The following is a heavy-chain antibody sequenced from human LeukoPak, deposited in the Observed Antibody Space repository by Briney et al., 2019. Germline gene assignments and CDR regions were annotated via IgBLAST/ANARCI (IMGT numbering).Heavy chain of an antibody. D-gene: IGHD6-13*01. CDR1: GFTFSSYG. J-gene: IGHJ4*02. V-gene: IGHV3-30*02. CDR2: IRYDGSNK. Sequence: GGSLRLSCPASGFTFSSYGMHWLRQSPGKGLECVTFIRYDGSNKYYADSMKGRFTISRDNSKNSLYLQMNSLRAEDTAVYYCARDQAAAGNCFDYWGQGTLVTVSS. CDR3: ARDQAAAGNCFDY.